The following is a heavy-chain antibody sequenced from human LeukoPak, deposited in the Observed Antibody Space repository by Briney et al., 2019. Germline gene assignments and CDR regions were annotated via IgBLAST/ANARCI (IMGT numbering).Heavy chain of an antibody. Sequence: LSLTCTVSGGSISSYYWSWIRQPPGKGLDWIAYISNSGTVKNYADSVRGRFTISRDSAKRSVFLQMTSLRSDDTAVYYCARGDSLYYFDLWGQGTLVSVSP. D-gene: IGHD2-21*02. J-gene: IGHJ4*02. CDR1: GGSISSYY. CDR2: ISNSGTVK. V-gene: IGHV3-11*04. CDR3: ARGDSLYYFDL.